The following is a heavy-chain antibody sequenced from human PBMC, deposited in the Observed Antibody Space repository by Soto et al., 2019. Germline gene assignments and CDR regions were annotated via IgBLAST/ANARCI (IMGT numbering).Heavy chain of an antibody. V-gene: IGHV1-2*04. J-gene: IGHJ4*02. CDR1: GYTFTGYY. D-gene: IGHD6-19*01. Sequence: ASVKVSCKASGYTFTGYYMHWVRRAPGQGLEWMGWINLNSGGTNYAQKFQGWVTMTRDTSISTAYMELSRLRSDDTAVYYCARGNGSSGWQDYFDYWGQGTLVTVSP. CDR2: INLNSGGT. CDR3: ARGNGSSGWQDYFDY.